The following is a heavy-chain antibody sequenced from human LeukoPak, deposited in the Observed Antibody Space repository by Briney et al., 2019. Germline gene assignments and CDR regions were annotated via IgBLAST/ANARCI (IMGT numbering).Heavy chain of an antibody. Sequence: SETLSLTCAVYGGFFSGYYWSWIRQPPGKGLEWIGEINHSGSTNYNPSLKSRVTISVDTSKNQFSLKLSSVTAADTAVYYCARGRLAARHYFDYWGQGTLVTVSS. V-gene: IGHV4-34*01. CDR3: ARGRLAARHYFDY. J-gene: IGHJ4*02. CDR1: GGFFSGYY. D-gene: IGHD6-6*01. CDR2: INHSGST.